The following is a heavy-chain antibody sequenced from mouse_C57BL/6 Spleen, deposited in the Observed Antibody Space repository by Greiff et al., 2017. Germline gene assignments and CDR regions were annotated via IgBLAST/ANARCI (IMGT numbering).Heavy chain of an antibody. J-gene: IGHJ3*01. D-gene: IGHD2-3*01. V-gene: IGHV1-50*01. CDR2: IDPSDSYT. CDR1: GYTFTSYW. Sequence: QVQLQQPGAELVKPGASVKLSCKASGYTFTSYWMQWVKQRPGQGLEWIGEIDPSDSYTNYNQKFKGKATLTVDTSSSTAYMQLSSLTSEDSAVYYCARKGLYAFAYWGQGTLVTVSA. CDR3: ARKGLYAFAY.